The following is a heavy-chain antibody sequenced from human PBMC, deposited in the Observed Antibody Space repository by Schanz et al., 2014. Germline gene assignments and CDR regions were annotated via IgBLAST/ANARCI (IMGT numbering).Heavy chain of an antibody. Sequence: EVQLVESGGYLVQPGGSLRLSCSASGFTFSSYAMHWVRQASGKGLEYVSAITRSGGGTYYSDSVKGRFTISRDNSKNTVYLQMNRLRAEDTAVYYCAKGMGYCSGGTCYDYYYYGLDVWGQGTTVTVSS. CDR3: AKGMGYCSGGTCYDYYYYGLDV. J-gene: IGHJ6*02. CDR1: GFTFSSYA. CDR2: ITRSGGGT. D-gene: IGHD2-15*01. V-gene: IGHV3-64D*06.